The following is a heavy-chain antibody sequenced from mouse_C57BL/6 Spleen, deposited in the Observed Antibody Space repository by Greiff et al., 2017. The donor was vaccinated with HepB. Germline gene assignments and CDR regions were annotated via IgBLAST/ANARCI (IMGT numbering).Heavy chain of an antibody. CDR1: GYTFTDYY. CDR2: INPYNGGT. D-gene: IGHD1-1*01. Sequence: EVQLQESGPVLVKPGASVKMSCKASGYTFTDYYMNWVKQSHGKSLEWIGVINPYNGGTSYNQKFKGKATLTVDKSSSTAYMELNSLTSEDSAVYYCARPLYYGSSLGFAYWGQGTLVTVSA. V-gene: IGHV1-19*01. J-gene: IGHJ3*01. CDR3: ARPLYYGSSLGFAY.